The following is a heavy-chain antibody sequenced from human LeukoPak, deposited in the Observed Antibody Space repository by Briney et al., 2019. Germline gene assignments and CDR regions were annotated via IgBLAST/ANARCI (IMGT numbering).Heavy chain of an antibody. CDR3: ATFGLVAALDL. J-gene: IGHJ4*02. CDR2: INPAGSET. D-gene: IGHD5-12*01. V-gene: IGHV3-7*01. CDR1: GFSFNAYW. Sequence: GGSLRLSCAASGFSFNAYWMAWVRQAPGTGLEWVANINPAGSETFHVDPVKGRFSISRDHAKNLVYLQKNSLRAEDTAVYYCATFGLVAALDLWGQGTLVTVSS.